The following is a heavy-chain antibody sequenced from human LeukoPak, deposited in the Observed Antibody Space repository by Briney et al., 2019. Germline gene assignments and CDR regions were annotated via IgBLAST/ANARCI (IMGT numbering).Heavy chain of an antibody. J-gene: IGHJ4*02. V-gene: IGHV3-23*01. CDR2: ISGSGGST. CDR3: AKGRAVAGDY. D-gene: IGHD6-19*01. CDR1: GFSFSSYA. Sequence: GGSLRLSCAASGFSFSSYALSWVRQAPGKGLEWVSAISGSGGSTYYADSVKGRFTISRDNSKNTLYLQMNSLRAEDTAVYYCAKGRAVAGDYWGQGTLVTVSS.